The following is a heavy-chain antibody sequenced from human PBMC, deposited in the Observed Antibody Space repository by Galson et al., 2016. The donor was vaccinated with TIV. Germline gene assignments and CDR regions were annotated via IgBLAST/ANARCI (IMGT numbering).Heavy chain of an antibody. Sequence: QSGAEVKKSGESLKISCKGSGYRFTNYWIGWVRQMPGKGLEWVAIIYPGDSETRYSPSFRGQVTISADKSINTAFVQWSSLKASDTAMYYCARAFWTGNYFFDFWGQGTLVTVSS. CDR2: IYPGDSET. D-gene: IGHD3/OR15-3a*01. CDR3: ARAFWTGNYFFDF. J-gene: IGHJ4*02. V-gene: IGHV5-51*01. CDR1: GYRFTNYW.